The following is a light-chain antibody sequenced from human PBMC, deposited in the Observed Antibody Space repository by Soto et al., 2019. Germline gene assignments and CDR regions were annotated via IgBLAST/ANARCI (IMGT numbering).Light chain of an antibody. J-gene: IGKJ1*01. CDR3: QQYNNWPRT. V-gene: IGKV3-15*01. CDR2: GAS. Sequence: EIVMTQSPATLSVSPGERATLSCRASQRVSSNLAWYQQKPGQAPRLLIYGASTRATGIPARFSGSGSGTAFTLTISSLQSEDFAVYYCQQYNNWPRTFGQGTKVEI. CDR1: QRVSSN.